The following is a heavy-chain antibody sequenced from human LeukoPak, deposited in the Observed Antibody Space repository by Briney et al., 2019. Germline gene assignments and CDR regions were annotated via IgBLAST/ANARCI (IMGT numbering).Heavy chain of an antibody. CDR1: GGTFSSYA. V-gene: IGHV1-69*01. Sequence: SVKVSCKASGGTFSSYAISWVRQAPGQGLEWMGGIIPIFGTANYARKFQGRVTITADESTSTAYMELRSLRSDDTAVYYCARAQRSYYDWFDPWGQGTLVTVSS. J-gene: IGHJ5*02. CDR2: IIPIFGTA. CDR3: ARAQRSYYDWFDP. D-gene: IGHD1-26*01.